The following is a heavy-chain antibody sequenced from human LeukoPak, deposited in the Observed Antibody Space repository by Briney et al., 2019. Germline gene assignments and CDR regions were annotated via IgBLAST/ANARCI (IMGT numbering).Heavy chain of an antibody. CDR2: ISGSGGST. CDR3: AKDLVPAATLYNWFDP. D-gene: IGHD2-2*01. CDR1: GFTFSSYA. V-gene: IGHV3-23*01. Sequence: GGSLRLSCAASGFTFSSYAMSWVRQAPGKGLEWVSAISGSGGSTYYADSVKGRFTISRDNSKNTLYLQMNSLRAEDTAVYYCAKDLVPAATLYNWFDPWGQGTLVTVSS. J-gene: IGHJ5*02.